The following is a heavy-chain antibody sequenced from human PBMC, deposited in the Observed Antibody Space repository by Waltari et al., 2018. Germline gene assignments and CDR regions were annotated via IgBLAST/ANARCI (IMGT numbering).Heavy chain of an antibody. CDR2: IVYDGKHK. D-gene: IGHD6-13*01. CDR1: GYTFRDYG. V-gene: IGHV3-30*18. CDR3: AKDRRWSAGGFYYYYGMDV. J-gene: IGHJ6*02. Sequence: QGQLVESGGGVVQPGRSLRLSCEGSGYTFRDYGIHWVRQAPGKGLGWLAVIVYDGKHKNYADAVKGRFTISKDNSKKTVYLEMNSLGVDDTAVYHCAKDRRWSAGGFYYYYGMDVWGQGTTVVVSS.